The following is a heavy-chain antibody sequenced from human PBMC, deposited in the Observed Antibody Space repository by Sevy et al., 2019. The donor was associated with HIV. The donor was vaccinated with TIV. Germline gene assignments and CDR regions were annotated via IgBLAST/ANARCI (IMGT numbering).Heavy chain of an antibody. CDR3: TRDSVRGGYYDSSGYYLFDY. J-gene: IGHJ4*02. CDR2: IWYDGRNK. D-gene: IGHD3-22*01. Sequence: GGSLRLSCAASGFTFSGYGMHWVRQAPGKGLEWVAMIWYDGRNKYYRDSVKGRFTISGDNSRKTLYLQMNSLRAEDTAVYYCTRDSVRGGYYDSSGYYLFDYWGQGTLVTVSS. CDR1: GFTFSGYG. V-gene: IGHV3-33*01.